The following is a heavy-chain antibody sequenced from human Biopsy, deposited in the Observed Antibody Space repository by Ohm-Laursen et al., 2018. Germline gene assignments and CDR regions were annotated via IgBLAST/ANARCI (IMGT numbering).Heavy chain of an antibody. D-gene: IGHD2-21*02. CDR2: IYYSGST. V-gene: IGHV4-59*07. CDR3: ARDDAVTVIRGLYY. CDR1: GGSISSDY. Sequence: SDTLSLTCTVSGGSISSDYWSWIRQTPEKGLEWIGYIYYSGSTNYNPSLKSRVTISVDTSKNQFSLRLNSVTAADTAVYYCARDDAVTVIRGLYYWGQGALVTVSS. J-gene: IGHJ4*02.